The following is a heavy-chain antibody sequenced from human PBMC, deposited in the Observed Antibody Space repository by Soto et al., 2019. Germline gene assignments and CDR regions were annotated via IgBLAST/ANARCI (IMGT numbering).Heavy chain of an antibody. D-gene: IGHD6-19*01. CDR3: ARSWLYPWFDP. J-gene: IGHJ5*02. V-gene: IGHV1-69*01. Sequence: QVQLVQSVAEVKKPGSSVKVSCKASGVTFRSYAISWVRQAPGQGLEWKGGIIPIFGTANYAQKFQGRVTITAYEATSTAYMELSSLRSEDPAVYSCARSWLYPWFDPWCQGTMVTVSS. CDR2: IIPIFGTA. CDR1: GVTFRSYA.